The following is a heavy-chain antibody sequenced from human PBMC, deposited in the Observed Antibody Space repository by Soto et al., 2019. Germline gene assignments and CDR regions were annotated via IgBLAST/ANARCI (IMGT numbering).Heavy chain of an antibody. D-gene: IGHD1-20*01. CDR1: GFTFSSYG. Sequence: PGGSLRLSCAASGFTFSSYGMHWVRQAPGKGLEWVAVISYDGSNKYYADSVKGRFTISRDNSKNTLYLQMNSLRAEDTAVYYCAKDLYNWNGAEIVFDIWGQGTMVTVSS. J-gene: IGHJ3*02. CDR3: AKDLYNWNGAEIVFDI. V-gene: IGHV3-30*18. CDR2: ISYDGSNK.